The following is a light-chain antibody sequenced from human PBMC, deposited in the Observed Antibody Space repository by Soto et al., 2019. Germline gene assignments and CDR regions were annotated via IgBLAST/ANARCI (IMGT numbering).Light chain of an antibody. CDR3: QQYNSYAT. J-gene: IGKJ1*01. Sequence: DIQMTXXPSTXSASVGDRVTITCRASQSIRSWLAWYQQKPGKAPKLLIYKASNLESGVPSRFSGSGSGTEFSLTISSLQPDDFATYYCQQYNSYATFGQGTKVDIK. CDR1: QSIRSW. V-gene: IGKV1-5*03. CDR2: KAS.